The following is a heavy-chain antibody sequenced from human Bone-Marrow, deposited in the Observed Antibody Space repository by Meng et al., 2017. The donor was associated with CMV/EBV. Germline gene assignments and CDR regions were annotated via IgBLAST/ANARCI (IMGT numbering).Heavy chain of an antibody. CDR3: ARGAGIAAAGTYLPHLY. CDR1: GYSFTSYW. J-gene: IGHJ4*02. Sequence: GESLKISCKGSGYSFTSYWIGWVRQMPGKGLEWMGIIYPGDSDTRYSPSFQGQVTISADKSISTAYLQWSSLKASDTAMYYCARGAGIAAAGTYLPHLYCDQRTLVVASS. D-gene: IGHD6-13*01. CDR2: IYPGDSDT. V-gene: IGHV5-51*01.